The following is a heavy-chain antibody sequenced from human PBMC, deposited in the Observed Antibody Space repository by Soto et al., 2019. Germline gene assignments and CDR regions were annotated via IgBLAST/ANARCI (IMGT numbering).Heavy chain of an antibody. D-gene: IGHD2-2*01. CDR2: IKEDGSEK. CDR1: GFTFGDFW. Sequence: EVQLVESGGGLVQPGGSLTLSCAASGFTFGDFWMNWVRQAPGKGLEWVANIKEDGSEKYFLDSVKGRITISRDNAKNSLYAQITSLRAEDTGVYYCARDLGGTAAGYYYYDAMDVWGQGTTVTVSS. V-gene: IGHV3-7*01. J-gene: IGHJ6*02. CDR3: ARDLGGTAAGYYYYDAMDV.